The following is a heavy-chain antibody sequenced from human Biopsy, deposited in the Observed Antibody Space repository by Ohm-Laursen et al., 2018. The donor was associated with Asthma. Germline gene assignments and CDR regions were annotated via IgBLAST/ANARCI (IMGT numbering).Heavy chain of an antibody. Sequence: SPRLSCTASRFTYEMHWVRQAPGKGLEWVAVISYDGSSIYYADSVKGRFTISRDNSKNTLSLQMNSLTAEDTVVYYCAREGVAGTHIEDWGQGTLVTVSS. CDR3: AREGVAGTHIED. D-gene: IGHD6-19*01. CDR1: RFTYE. J-gene: IGHJ4*02. V-gene: IGHV3-30-3*01. CDR2: ISYDGSSI.